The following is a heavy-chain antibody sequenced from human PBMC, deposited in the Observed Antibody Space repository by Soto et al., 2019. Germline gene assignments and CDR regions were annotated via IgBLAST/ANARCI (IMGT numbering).Heavy chain of an antibody. CDR2: ITSSGATT. D-gene: IGHD3-22*01. V-gene: IGHV3-23*01. J-gene: IGHJ4*02. CDR3: AKGEYGHGYIDH. Sequence: EVQLLESGGGLVQPGGSLRLSCAASGFTFISYAMSWVRQAPGKGLEWVSSITSSGATTYYADSVKGRFIISRDNSKNTLHLQMNSLRAEDTAVYYWAKGEYGHGYIDHWGQGTLVTVSS. CDR1: GFTFISYA.